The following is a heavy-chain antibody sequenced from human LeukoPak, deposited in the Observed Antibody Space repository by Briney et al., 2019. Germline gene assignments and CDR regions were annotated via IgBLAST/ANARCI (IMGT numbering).Heavy chain of an antibody. V-gene: IGHV4-59*08. CDR2: IYNSGST. D-gene: IGHD6-19*01. CDR3: ARGSGWYAY. Sequence: PETLSLTCIVSGGSLTSYYWSWVRQPPGKGLEWIGYIYNSGSTNYNPSLKSRVTISVDTSKNQFSLKLSSVTAADTAVYYCARGSGWYAYWGQGTLVTVSS. CDR1: GGSLTSYY. J-gene: IGHJ4*02.